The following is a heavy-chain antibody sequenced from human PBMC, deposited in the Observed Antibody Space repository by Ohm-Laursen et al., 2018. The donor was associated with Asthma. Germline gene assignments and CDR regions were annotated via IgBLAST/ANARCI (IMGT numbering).Heavy chain of an antibody. J-gene: IGHJ6*02. D-gene: IGHD5-24*01. CDR2: ISWNSGSI. Sequence: RSLRLSCAAPGFTFDDYAMHWVRQAPGKGLEWVSGISWNSGSIGYADSVKGRFTISRDNAKNSLYLQMNSLRAEDTALYYCAKDMAMATEYYYYGMDVWGQGTTVTVSS. CDR3: AKDMAMATEYYYYGMDV. CDR1: GFTFDDYA. V-gene: IGHV3-9*01.